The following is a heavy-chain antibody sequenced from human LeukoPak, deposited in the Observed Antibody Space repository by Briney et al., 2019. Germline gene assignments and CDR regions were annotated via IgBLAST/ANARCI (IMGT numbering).Heavy chain of an antibody. J-gene: IGHJ4*02. CDR1: GGSISSYY. Sequence: SETLSLTCTVSGGSISSYYWSWIRQPPGKGPEWIGYIYYSGSTNYNPSLKSRVTISVDTSKNQFSLKLSSVTAADTAVYYCARGGTVTPFDYWGQGTLVTVSS. V-gene: IGHV4-59*01. CDR3: ARGGTVTPFDY. D-gene: IGHD4-17*01. CDR2: IYYSGST.